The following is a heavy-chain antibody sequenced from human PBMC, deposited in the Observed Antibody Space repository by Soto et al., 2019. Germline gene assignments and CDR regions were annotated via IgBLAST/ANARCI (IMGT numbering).Heavy chain of an antibody. D-gene: IGHD3-3*01. CDR2: ISKDSGRAT. CDR3: AKKAPLLDWLAPSPDNGMDV. CDR1: GFIFRDWF. V-gene: IGHV3-11*01. J-gene: IGHJ6*02. Sequence: GGSLRLSCAASGFIFRDWFMSWIRQAPGKGLEWISYISKDSGRATRYADSVKGRFTISRDNAKNSLFLQMNNLTVEDTAVYYCAKKAPLLDWLAPSPDNGMDVCAQGTTVTVAS.